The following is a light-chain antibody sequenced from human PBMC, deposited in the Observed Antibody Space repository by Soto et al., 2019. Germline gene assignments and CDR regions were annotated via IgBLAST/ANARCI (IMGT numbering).Light chain of an antibody. CDR1: QTISSW. CDR3: QQYNSYSRT. Sequence: DIQMSQSPSTLSGSVGVRVTITGLATQTISSWLAWYQQKPGKAPKLMIYKASSLDSGVPSRFSGSGSGTEFTLTISSLQTDEFATYYCQQYNSYSRTFGQGTKVAIK. V-gene: IGKV1-5*03. CDR2: KAS. J-gene: IGKJ1*01.